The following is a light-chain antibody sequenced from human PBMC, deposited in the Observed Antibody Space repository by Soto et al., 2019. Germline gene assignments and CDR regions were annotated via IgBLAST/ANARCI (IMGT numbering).Light chain of an antibody. J-gene: IGKJ1*01. CDR2: GAS. Sequence: IVMTQSTVTLSMSPGDRATLSCRASQNVATNVAWYQQKPGQAPRLLIYGASIRATGVPARFSGSGSGTEFTLTIDSLQSEDFAVFYCHQATSGLRTFGRGTRVEV. V-gene: IGKV3-15*01. CDR1: QNVATN. CDR3: HQATSGLRT.